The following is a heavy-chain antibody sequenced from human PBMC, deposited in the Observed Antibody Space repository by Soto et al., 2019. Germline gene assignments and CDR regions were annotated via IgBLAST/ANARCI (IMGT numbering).Heavy chain of an antibody. CDR1: GGSITSSRYY. J-gene: IGHJ4*02. D-gene: IGHD1-26*01. V-gene: IGHV4-39*01. CDR2: IYYIGTT. CDR3: ARHLDSATYLFDY. Sequence: PSETLSLTCTVSGGSITSSRYYWGWIRQSPGKGLERIGSIYYIGTTYYSPSLKSRVTLSVDTSTNQFSLKLSSLTAAETAVYYCARHLDSATYLFDYWGQGNLVT.